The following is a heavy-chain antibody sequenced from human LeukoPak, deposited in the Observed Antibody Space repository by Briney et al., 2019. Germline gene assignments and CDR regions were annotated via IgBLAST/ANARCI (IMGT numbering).Heavy chain of an antibody. CDR2: IYWNGGST. J-gene: IGHJ3*02. CDR3: ARIIMDYGGNWRAFDI. D-gene: IGHD4-23*01. Sequence: GGSLRLSCAASGFTFDDYGMSWVRQAPGKGLEWVSGIYWNGGSTGYADSLKGRFTISRDNAKNSLSLQMNSLRAEDTALYYCARIIMDYGGNWRAFDIWGQGTMLTVSS. V-gene: IGHV3-20*04. CDR1: GFTFDDYG.